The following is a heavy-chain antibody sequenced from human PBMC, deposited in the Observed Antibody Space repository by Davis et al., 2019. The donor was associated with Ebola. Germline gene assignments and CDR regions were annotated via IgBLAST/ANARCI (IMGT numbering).Heavy chain of an antibody. Sequence: PGGSLRLSCAASGFTFSSYAMSWVRQAPGKGLEWVSAISGSGGNTYYADSVKGRFTISRDNSKDTLYLQMNSLRAEDTALYYCAKHTTVTSKGLDYWGQGTLVTVSS. CDR1: GFTFSSYA. D-gene: IGHD1-1*01. CDR3: AKHTTVTSKGLDY. J-gene: IGHJ4*02. V-gene: IGHV3-23*01. CDR2: ISGSGGNT.